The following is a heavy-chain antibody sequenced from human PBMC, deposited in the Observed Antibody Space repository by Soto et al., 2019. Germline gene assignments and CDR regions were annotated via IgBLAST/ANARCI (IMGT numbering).Heavy chain of an antibody. CDR3: VKDEGSTYLLNS. Sequence: EVQLLESGGGLVQPGGSLRLSCAASGFAFTSFAMTWVRQAPGKGLEWVSAVRGNGIDTFYADSVKGRFTVSRDNSNNTVYLRMNSLRAEDTAVYFCVKDEGSTYLLNSWGQGTLVTVSS. V-gene: IGHV3-23*01. CDR1: GFAFTSFA. CDR2: VRGNGIDT. D-gene: IGHD3-10*01. J-gene: IGHJ4*02.